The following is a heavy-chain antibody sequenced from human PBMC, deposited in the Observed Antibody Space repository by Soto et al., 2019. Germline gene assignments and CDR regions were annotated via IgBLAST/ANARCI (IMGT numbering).Heavy chain of an antibody. CDR3: ARVKYSSSWYYDY. Sequence: GSLRLSCAASGFTFSSYGMHWVRQAPGKGLEWVAVIWYDGSNKYYADSVKGRFTISRDNSKNTLYLQMNSLRAEDTAVYYCARVKYSSSWYYDYWGQGTLVTVS. CDR2: IWYDGSNK. J-gene: IGHJ4*02. V-gene: IGHV3-33*01. D-gene: IGHD6-13*01. CDR1: GFTFSSYG.